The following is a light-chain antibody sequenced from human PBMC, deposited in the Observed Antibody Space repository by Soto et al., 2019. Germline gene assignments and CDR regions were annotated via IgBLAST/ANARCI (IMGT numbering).Light chain of an antibody. J-gene: IGLJ3*02. CDR3: ASYTTTSTLWV. Sequence: QSALTQPASVSGSPGQSITISCTGTSSDVGGYNHVSWYQHHPDKAPKVIIFEVSNRPSGTSSRFSGSRSGNTASLTISGLQAEDEADYYCASYTTTSTLWVFGGGTQLTVL. CDR2: EVS. V-gene: IGLV2-14*01. CDR1: SSDVGGYNH.